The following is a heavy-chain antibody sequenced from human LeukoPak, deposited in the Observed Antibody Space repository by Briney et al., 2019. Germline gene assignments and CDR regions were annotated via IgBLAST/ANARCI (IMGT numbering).Heavy chain of an antibody. J-gene: IGHJ4*02. D-gene: IGHD2/OR15-2a*01. CDR2: ISGSGSTI. V-gene: IGHV3-11*04. CDR3: AGDGPLSGGDFDY. Sequence: PGGSLRLSCAASGLTFSDYYMSWIRQAPGKALEWVSYISGSGSTIYYADSVKGRFTISRDNAKNSLYLQMNSLRAEDTAVYYCAGDGPLSGGDFDYWGQGTLVTVAS. CDR1: GLTFSDYY.